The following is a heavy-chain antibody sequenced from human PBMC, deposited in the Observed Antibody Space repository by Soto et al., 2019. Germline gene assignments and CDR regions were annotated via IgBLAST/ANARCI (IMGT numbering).Heavy chain of an antibody. J-gene: IGHJ5*01. CDR3: ARMPQQLVYWVHP. D-gene: IGHD6-13*01. CDR2: IYYSGST. CDR1: GGSISSGGYY. Sequence: SETLSLTCTVSGGSISSGGYYWSWIRQHPGKGLEWIGYIYYSGSTYYNPSPKSRVTISVDTSKNQFSLKLSSVTAADTAVYYWARMPQQLVYWVHPLGQGTLVTVSS. V-gene: IGHV4-31*03.